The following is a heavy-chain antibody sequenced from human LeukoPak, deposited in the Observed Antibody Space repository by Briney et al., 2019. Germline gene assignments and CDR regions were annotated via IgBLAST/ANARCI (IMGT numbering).Heavy chain of an antibody. CDR2: IYPGDSDT. V-gene: IGHV5-51*01. CDR1: GYSFTSYW. J-gene: IGHJ5*02. CDR3: ARHVSYDFWSASSFWFGP. D-gene: IGHD3-3*01. Sequence: GESLKISCKGSGYSFTSYWIGWVRQMPGKGLEWMGIIYPGDSDTRYSPSFQGQVTISADKSISTAYLQWSSLKASDTAMYYCARHVSYDFWSASSFWFGPWGQGTLVTVSS.